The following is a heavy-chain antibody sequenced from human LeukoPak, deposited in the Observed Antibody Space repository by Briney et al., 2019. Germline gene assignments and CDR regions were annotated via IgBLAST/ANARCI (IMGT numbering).Heavy chain of an antibody. V-gene: IGHV4-59*01. CDR1: GGSISSYY. Sequence: SETLSLTCTVSGGSISSYYWSWIRQPPGKGLEWIGYSFFSGSTNYNPSLKSRVTISLDTSKNQFSLRLDSVTAADTAVYYCARGGLSSGWYGWGQGTLVTVSS. CDR2: SFFSGST. D-gene: IGHD6-19*01. CDR3: ARGGLSSGWYG. J-gene: IGHJ4*02.